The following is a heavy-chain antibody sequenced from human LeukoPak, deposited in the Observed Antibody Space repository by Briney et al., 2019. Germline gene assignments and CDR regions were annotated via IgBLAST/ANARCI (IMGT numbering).Heavy chain of an antibody. CDR1: GFTFSSYA. J-gene: IGHJ4*02. CDR2: ISGSGGST. Sequence: PGGSLRLSCAASGFTFSSYAMSWVRQAPGKGLERVSAISGSGGSTYYADSVKGRFTISRDNSKNTLYLQMNSLRAEDTAVYYCAKDHGDWLSPFDYWGQGTLVTVSS. D-gene: IGHD3-9*01. CDR3: AKDHGDWLSPFDY. V-gene: IGHV3-23*01.